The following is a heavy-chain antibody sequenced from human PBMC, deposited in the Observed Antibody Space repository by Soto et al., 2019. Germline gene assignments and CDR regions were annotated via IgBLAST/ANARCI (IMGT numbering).Heavy chain of an antibody. J-gene: IGHJ3*02. Sequence: PSETLSLTCIVSGVSITNYYWSWIRQPAGKGLEWIGRIYSSGRTNYNPSLKSRVTISADTSKNQFSLKLSSLTAADTAVYYCARDVSPVVFDIWGQGTMVTVS. CDR2: IYSSGRT. CDR3: ARDVSPVVFDI. D-gene: IGHD3-16*02. CDR1: GVSITNYY. V-gene: IGHV4-4*07.